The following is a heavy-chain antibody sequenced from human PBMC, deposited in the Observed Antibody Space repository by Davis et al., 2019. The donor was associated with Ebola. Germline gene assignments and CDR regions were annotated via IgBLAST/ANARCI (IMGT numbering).Heavy chain of an antibody. J-gene: IGHJ4*02. V-gene: IGHV3-73*01. CDR3: TNTVTTVDY. D-gene: IGHD4-17*01. CDR1: GFTFSGSA. Sequence: RGSLRLSCAASGFTFSGSAMHWVRQASGKGLEWVGRIRSKANSYATTYAASVKGRFTISRDDSKNTAYLQMNSLKTEDTAVYYCTNTVTTVDYWGQGTLVTVSS. CDR2: IRSKANSYAT.